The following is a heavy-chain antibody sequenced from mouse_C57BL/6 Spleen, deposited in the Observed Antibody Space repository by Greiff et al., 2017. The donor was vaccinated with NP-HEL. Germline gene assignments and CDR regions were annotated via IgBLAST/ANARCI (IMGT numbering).Heavy chain of an antibody. Sequence: VQLQQSGAELARPGASVKMSCKASGYTFTSYTMHWVKQRPGQGLEWIGYINPSSGYTKYNQKFKDKATLTADKSSSTAYMQLSSLTSEDSAVYYCAREITTGAMDYGGQGTSVTVSS. CDR3: AREITTGAMDY. J-gene: IGHJ4*01. V-gene: IGHV1-4*01. CDR1: GYTFTSYT. CDR2: INPSSGYT. D-gene: IGHD1-1*01.